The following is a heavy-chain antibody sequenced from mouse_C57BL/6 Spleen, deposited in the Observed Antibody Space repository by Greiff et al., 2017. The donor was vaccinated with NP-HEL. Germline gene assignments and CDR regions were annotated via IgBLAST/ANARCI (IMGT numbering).Heavy chain of an antibody. Sequence: VKLVESGPGLVAPSQSLSITCTVSGFSLTSYAISWVRQPPGKGLEWLGVIWTGGGTNYNSALKSRLSISKDNSKSQVFLKMNSLQTDDTARYYCARNMRDYYGSSYGWYFDVWGTGTTVTVSS. CDR2: IWTGGGT. CDR1: GFSLTSYA. D-gene: IGHD1-1*01. J-gene: IGHJ1*03. CDR3: ARNMRDYYGSSYGWYFDV. V-gene: IGHV2-9-1*01.